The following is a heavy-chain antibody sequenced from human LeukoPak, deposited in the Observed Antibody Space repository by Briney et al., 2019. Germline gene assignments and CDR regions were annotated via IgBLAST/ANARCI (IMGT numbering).Heavy chain of an antibody. CDR3: ARLSQEAGYSSGWSHGAFDI. Sequence: PSETLSLTCTVSGGSISSYYWSWIRQPPGKGLEWIGYIYYSGSTNYNPSLKSRVTISVDTSKNQFSLKLSSVTAADTAVYYCARLSQEAGYSSGWSHGAFDIWGQGTMVTVSS. D-gene: IGHD6-19*01. V-gene: IGHV4-59*08. CDR1: GGSISSYY. CDR2: IYYSGST. J-gene: IGHJ3*02.